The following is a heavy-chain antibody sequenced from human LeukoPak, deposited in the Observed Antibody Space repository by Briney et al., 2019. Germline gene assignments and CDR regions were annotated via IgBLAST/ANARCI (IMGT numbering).Heavy chain of an antibody. CDR1: GGSISSYY. CDR2: IYYSGST. J-gene: IGHJ5*02. Sequence: SETLSLTCTVSGGSISSYYWSWIRQPPGKGLEWIGYIYYSGSTNYNPSLKSRVTISVDTSKNQFSLKLSSVTAADTAVYYCARVWARSRYCSGGSCLGWFDPWGQGTLVTVSS. CDR3: ARVWARSRYCSGGSCLGWFDP. V-gene: IGHV4-59*01. D-gene: IGHD2-15*01.